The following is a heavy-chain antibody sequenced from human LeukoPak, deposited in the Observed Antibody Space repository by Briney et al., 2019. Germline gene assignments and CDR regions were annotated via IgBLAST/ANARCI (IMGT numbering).Heavy chain of an antibody. CDR1: GGSISSSSYY. CDR3: ARGEYYDFWSGYSGWFDP. V-gene: IGHV4-39*07. CDR2: IYYSGST. D-gene: IGHD3-3*01. Sequence: SETLSLTCTVSGGSISSSSYYWGWIRQPPGKGLEWIGSIYYSGSTYYNPSLKSRVTISVDTSKNQFSLKLSSVTAADTAVYCCARGEYYDFWSGYSGWFDPWGQGTLVTVSS. J-gene: IGHJ5*02.